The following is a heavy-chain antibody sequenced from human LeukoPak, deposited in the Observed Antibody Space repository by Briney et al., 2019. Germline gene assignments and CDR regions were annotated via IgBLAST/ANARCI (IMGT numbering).Heavy chain of an antibody. J-gene: IGHJ3*02. V-gene: IGHV3-48*03. D-gene: IGHD6-13*01. CDR3: ARERYSSSWAYDAFDI. Sequence: GGSLRLSCAASGFTFSSYEMNWVRQAPGKGLEWVSYISSSGSTIYYADSVKGRFTISRDNAKNSLYLQMNSLRAEDTAVYYCARERYSSSWAYDAFDIWGQGTMVTVSS. CDR1: GFTFSSYE. CDR2: ISSSGSTI.